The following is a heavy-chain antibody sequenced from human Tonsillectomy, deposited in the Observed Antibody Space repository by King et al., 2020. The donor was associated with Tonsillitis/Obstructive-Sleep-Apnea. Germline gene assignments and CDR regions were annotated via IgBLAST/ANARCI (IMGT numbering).Heavy chain of an antibody. CDR2: INWDDDK. D-gene: IGHD1-7*01. V-gene: IGHV2-70*11. Sequence: VTLKESGPALVKPTQTLTLTCAFSGFSLSGSGMCVTWTRQPPGMALEWLARINWDDDKYYSTSLENRLTITKDTSKNHVFLTMTNMDPMDTATFFCARSDANWNYSAFDIWGKGTMVTVSS. CDR1: GFSLSGSGMC. CDR3: ARSDANWNYSAFDI. J-gene: IGHJ3*02.